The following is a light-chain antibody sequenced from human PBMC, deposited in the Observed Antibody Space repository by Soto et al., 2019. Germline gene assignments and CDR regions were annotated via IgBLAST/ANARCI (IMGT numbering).Light chain of an antibody. CDR1: QSVGSY. J-gene: IGKJ4*01. Sequence: ETVMTQSPATLSVSPGARATLSCRASQSVGSYLAWYQHKPGQAPRLLIYDASSRATGIPDRFSGGGSGTDFTLTISRLEPEDFAVYYCQQFSSYPLTFGGGTKVDIK. CDR3: QQFSSYPLT. V-gene: IGKV3-20*01. CDR2: DAS.